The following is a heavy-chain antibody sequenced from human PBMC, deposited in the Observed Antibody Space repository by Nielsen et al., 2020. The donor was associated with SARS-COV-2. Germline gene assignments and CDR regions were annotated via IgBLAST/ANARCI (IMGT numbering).Heavy chain of an antibody. CDR3: ARGTMIVVVIGAFDI. CDR1: GGSISSGGYY. Sequence: SETLSLTCTVSGGSISSGGYYWSWIRQHPGKGLEWIGYIYYSGSTYYNPSLKSRVTIPVDTSKNQFSLKLSSVTAADTAVYYCARGTMIVVVIGAFDIWGQGTMVTVSS. V-gene: IGHV4-31*03. J-gene: IGHJ3*02. CDR2: IYYSGST. D-gene: IGHD3-22*01.